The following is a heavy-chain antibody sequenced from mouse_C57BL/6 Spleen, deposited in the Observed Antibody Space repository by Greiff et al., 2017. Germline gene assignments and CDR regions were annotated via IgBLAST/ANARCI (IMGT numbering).Heavy chain of an antibody. D-gene: IGHD2-4*01. CDR3: ARPYEYVHWYFGV. J-gene: IGHJ1*03. Sequence: TLKVCGPGILQSSQTLSLTCSFSGFSLSTSGMGVSWIRQPSGKGLEWLAHIYWDDDKRNKPTRKSRLTHSKDTSRNQVFPKITSVDTAYTAPYCCARPYEYVHWYFGVWGTGTTVTVST. CDR2: IYWDDDK. CDR1: GFSLSTSGMG. V-gene: IGHV8-12*01.